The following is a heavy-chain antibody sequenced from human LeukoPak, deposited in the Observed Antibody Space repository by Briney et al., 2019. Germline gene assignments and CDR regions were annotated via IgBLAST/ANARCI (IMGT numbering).Heavy chain of an antibody. CDR2: IYWDDDK. Sequence: SGPTLVNPTQTLTLTCTFSGFSLSTSRVGVGWIRQPPGKAMEWLALIYWDDDKRYSPSLKSRLTITKDTSKNQVVPTMTNMDPVDTATYYCAHIVAAGPRFDYWGQGTLVTVSS. V-gene: IGHV2-5*02. J-gene: IGHJ4*02. CDR3: AHIVAAGPRFDY. D-gene: IGHD6-13*01. CDR1: GFSLSTSRVG.